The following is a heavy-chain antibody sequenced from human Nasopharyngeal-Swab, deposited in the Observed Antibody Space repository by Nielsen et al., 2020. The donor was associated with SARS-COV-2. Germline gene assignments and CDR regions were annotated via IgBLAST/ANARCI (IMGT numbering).Heavy chain of an antibody. V-gene: IGHV3-33*01. CDR3: ASAPSIAVAAGYGMDV. J-gene: IGHJ6*02. D-gene: IGHD6-19*01. CDR2: IWYDGSNK. Sequence: GESLKISCAASGFTFSSYGMHWVRQAPGEGLEWVAVIWYDGSNKYYADSVKGRFTISRDNSKNTLYLQMNSLRAEDTAVYYCASAPSIAVAAGYGMDVWGQGTTVTVSS. CDR1: GFTFSSYG.